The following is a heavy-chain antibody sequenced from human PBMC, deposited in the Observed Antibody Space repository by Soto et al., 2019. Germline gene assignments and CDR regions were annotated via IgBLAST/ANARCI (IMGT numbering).Heavy chain of an antibody. CDR2: ISDDGSNT. D-gene: IGHD3-3*01. V-gene: IGHV3-30-3*01. CDR3: AREVYYDFWSGFNTHPYYFDD. CDR1: GFTFSRYT. Sequence: QVQLVESGGGVVQPGRSLRLSCAASGFTFSRYTMHWVRQAPGKGLEWVAAISDDGSNTYYADSVKGRFTISRDNSKNTLYLQMNILSTEDTAVHYCAREVYYDFWSGFNTHPYYFDDWGQGTLVTVSS. J-gene: IGHJ4*02.